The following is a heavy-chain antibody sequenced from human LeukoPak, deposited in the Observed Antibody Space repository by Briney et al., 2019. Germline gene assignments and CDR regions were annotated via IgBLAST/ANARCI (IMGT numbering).Heavy chain of an antibody. CDR3: AKRGVVIRVILVGFHKEAYYLDS. V-gene: IGHV3-53*05. Sequence: PGGSLRLSCAASGFTVSSKYMSWVRQAPGKGLEWVSVIYSGGSTYYADSVKGRFTISRDNPKNTLYLQMSSLRAEDTAVYFCAKRGVVIRVILVGFHKEAYYLDSWGQGALVTVSS. D-gene: IGHD3-22*01. CDR1: GFTVSSKY. CDR2: IYSGGST. J-gene: IGHJ4*02.